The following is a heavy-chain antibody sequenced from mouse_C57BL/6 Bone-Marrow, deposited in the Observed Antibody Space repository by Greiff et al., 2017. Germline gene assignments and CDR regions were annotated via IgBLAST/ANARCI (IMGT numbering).Heavy chain of an antibody. CDR3: ARWGLRGYAMDY. CDR1: CYTFTSYW. J-gene: IGHJ4*01. CDR2: IDPSDSYT. D-gene: IGHD2-4*01. Sequence: VQLQQPGAELVKPGASVKLSCKASCYTFTSYWMQWVKQRPVQGLEWIGEIDPSDSYTNYNQKFKGKATFTVDTSSRTAYMQLSRLTSEDSAVYYCARWGLRGYAMDYWGQGTSVTVSS. V-gene: IGHV1-50*01.